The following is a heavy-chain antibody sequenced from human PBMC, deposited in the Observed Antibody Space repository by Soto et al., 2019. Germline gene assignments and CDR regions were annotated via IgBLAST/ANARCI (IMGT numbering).Heavy chain of an antibody. Sequence: QLQLQESGPGLVKPSETLSLTYTVSGGSISSSSYYWGWIRQPPGKGLEWIGSIYYSGSTYYNPSLKSRVTISVDTSKNQFSLKLSSVTAADTAVYYCAKPGGTVTTGFGYWGQGTLVTVSS. CDR1: GGSISSSSYY. CDR3: AKPGGTVTTGFGY. CDR2: IYYSGST. V-gene: IGHV4-39*01. D-gene: IGHD4-17*01. J-gene: IGHJ4*02.